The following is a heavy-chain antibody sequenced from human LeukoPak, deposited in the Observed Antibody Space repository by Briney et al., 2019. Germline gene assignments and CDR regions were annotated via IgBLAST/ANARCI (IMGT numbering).Heavy chain of an antibody. CDR2: IYYSEST. J-gene: IGHJ4*02. CDR3: ARHPRNFNFDY. CDR1: GGSISSSY. V-gene: IGHV4-59*08. D-gene: IGHD4-11*01. Sequence: PSETLSLTCTVSGGSISSSYWSWIRQPPGKGLEWIGYIYYSESTNYNPSLKSRVTISVDTSKNQFSLKLSSVTAADTAVYYCARHPRNFNFDYWGQGTLVTVSS.